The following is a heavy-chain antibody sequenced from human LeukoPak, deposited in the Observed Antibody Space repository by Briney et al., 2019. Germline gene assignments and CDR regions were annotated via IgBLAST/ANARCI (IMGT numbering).Heavy chain of an antibody. CDR3: ARRQIIVGATCFDY. Sequence: SETLSLTCTVSGGSISSSSYYWGWIRQPPGKGLEWIGSIYHSGSTYYNPSLKSRVTISVDTSKNQFSLKLSSVTAADTAVYYCARRQIIVGATCFDYWGQGTLVTVSS. D-gene: IGHD1-26*01. CDR1: GGSISSSSYY. CDR2: IYHSGST. V-gene: IGHV4-39*07. J-gene: IGHJ4*02.